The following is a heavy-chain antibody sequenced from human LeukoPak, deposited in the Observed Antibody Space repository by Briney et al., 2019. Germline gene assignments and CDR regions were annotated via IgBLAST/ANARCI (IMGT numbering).Heavy chain of an antibody. V-gene: IGHV3-30*02. CDR3: GKGQSGSYVQAFDP. CDR1: GFTYSHNG. Sequence: GGSLRLSCVASGFTYSHNGMHWVRQAPGKGLEWVAFIQYDGNTVFYADSVKGRFTISRDNSKNTLYLQMNSLRTDDTAVYYCGKGQSGSYVQAFDPWGQGTVVTVSS. D-gene: IGHD3-3*01. CDR2: IQYDGNTV. J-gene: IGHJ5*02.